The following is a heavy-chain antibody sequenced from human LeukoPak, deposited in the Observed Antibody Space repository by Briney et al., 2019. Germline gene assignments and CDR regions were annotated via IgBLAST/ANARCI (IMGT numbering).Heavy chain of an antibody. Sequence: ASVKLSCKASGYTFSGSFMHWVRQAPGQGLEWMGWINSNTGGTKFAQKFQDRVTMTRDTSISTVYMELSSLRADDTAVYYCARADPVDYWGQGTHITVFS. V-gene: IGHV1-2*02. CDR1: GYTFSGSF. CDR2: INSNTGGT. CDR3: ARADPVDY. J-gene: IGHJ4*02.